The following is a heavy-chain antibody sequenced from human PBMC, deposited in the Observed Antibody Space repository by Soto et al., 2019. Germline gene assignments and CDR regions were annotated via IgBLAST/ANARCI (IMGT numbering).Heavy chain of an antibody. CDR2: IYYSGST. Sequence: PSETLSLTCTVSGGSISSGGYYWSWIRQHPGKGLEWIGCIYYSGSTYYNPSLKSRVTISVDTSKNQFSLKLSSVTAADTAVYYCARFPYCSSTSCYTGYYMDVWGKGTTVTVSS. CDR3: ARFPYCSSTSCYTGYYMDV. CDR1: GGSISSGGYY. V-gene: IGHV4-31*03. D-gene: IGHD2-2*02. J-gene: IGHJ6*03.